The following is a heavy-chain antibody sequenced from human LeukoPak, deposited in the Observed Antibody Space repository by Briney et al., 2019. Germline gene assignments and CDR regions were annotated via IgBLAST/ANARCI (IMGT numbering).Heavy chain of an antibody. CDR1: GFTVSSNY. D-gene: IGHD5-24*01. V-gene: IGHV3-53*01. Sequence: GGSLRLSCAASGFTVSSNYMNWVRQAPGKGLEWVSVIYGGGNIYYADSVKGRFTISRDNSKNTLYLQMNSLRAEDTAAYYCARGAGYNYPYYFDYWGQGTLVTVSS. CDR3: ARGAGYNYPYYFDY. CDR2: IYGGGNI. J-gene: IGHJ4*02.